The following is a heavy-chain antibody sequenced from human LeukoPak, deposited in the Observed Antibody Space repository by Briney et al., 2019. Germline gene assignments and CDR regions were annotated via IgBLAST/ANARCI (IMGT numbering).Heavy chain of an antibody. J-gene: IGHJ6*02. Sequence: PGRSLRLSCAASGFTFSSYGMHWVRQAPGKGLEWVAVISYDGSNKYYADSVKGRFIISRDNSKNTLYLQMNSLRAEDTAVYYCAKDRRSDFWSGYYHYYYYGMDVWGQGTTVTVSS. CDR3: AKDRRSDFWSGYYHYYYYGMDV. D-gene: IGHD3-3*01. V-gene: IGHV3-30*18. CDR1: GFTFSSYG. CDR2: ISYDGSNK.